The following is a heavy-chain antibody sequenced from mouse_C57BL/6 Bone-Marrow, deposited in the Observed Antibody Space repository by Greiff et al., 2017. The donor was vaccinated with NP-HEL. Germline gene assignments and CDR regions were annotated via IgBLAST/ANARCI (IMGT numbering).Heavy chain of an antibody. CDR2: IYPRSGNT. V-gene: IGHV1-81*01. J-gene: IGHJ1*03. D-gene: IGHD1-1*01. CDR3: ARRRGTTVVANWYFDV. CDR1: GYTFTSYG. Sequence: VQLQESGAELARPGASVKLSCKASGYTFTSYGISWVKQRTGQGLEWIGEIYPRSGNTYYNEKFKGKATLTADKSSSTAYMELRSLTSEDSAVYFCARRRGTTVVANWYFDVWGTGTTVTVSS.